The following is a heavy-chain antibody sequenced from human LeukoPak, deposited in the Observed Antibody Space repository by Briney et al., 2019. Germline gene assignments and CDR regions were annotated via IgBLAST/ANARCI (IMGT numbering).Heavy chain of an antibody. CDR1: GGSISSSSYY. Sequence: SETLSLTCTVSGGSISSSSYYWGWIRQPPGKGLEWIGSIYYSGSTYYNPSLKSRVTISVDTSKNQFSLKLSSVTAADTAVYYCARDDYDSSGNPRDYWGQGTLVTVSS. J-gene: IGHJ4*02. CDR3: ARDDYDSSGNPRDY. CDR2: IYYSGST. V-gene: IGHV4-39*07. D-gene: IGHD3-22*01.